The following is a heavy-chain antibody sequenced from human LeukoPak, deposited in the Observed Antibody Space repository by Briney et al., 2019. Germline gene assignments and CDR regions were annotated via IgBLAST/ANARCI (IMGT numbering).Heavy chain of an antibody. CDR1: GGSISSSSYY. Sequence: SETLSLTCTVSGGSISSSSYYWGWIRQPPGKGLEWIGSIYYSGGTYYNPSLKSRVTISVDTSKNQFSLKLSSVTAADTAVYYCARHYSGYSYGYPFDYWGQGTLVTVSS. CDR2: IYYSGGT. D-gene: IGHD5-18*01. V-gene: IGHV4-39*01. CDR3: ARHYSGYSYGYPFDY. J-gene: IGHJ4*02.